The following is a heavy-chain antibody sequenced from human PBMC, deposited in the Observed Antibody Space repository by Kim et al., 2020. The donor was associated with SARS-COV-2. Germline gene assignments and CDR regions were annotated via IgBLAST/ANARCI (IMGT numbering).Heavy chain of an antibody. V-gene: IGHV3-48*04. D-gene: IGHD2-15*01. CDR3: ARGALPATSDFDY. CDR1: GFTFSSYS. J-gene: IGHJ4*02. Sequence: GGSLRLSCAASGFTFSSYSMNWVRQAPGKGLEWVSYISSSSSTIYYADSVKGRFTISRDNAKNSLYLQMNSLRAEDTAVYYCARGALPATSDFDYWGQGTLVTVSS. CDR2: ISSSSSTI.